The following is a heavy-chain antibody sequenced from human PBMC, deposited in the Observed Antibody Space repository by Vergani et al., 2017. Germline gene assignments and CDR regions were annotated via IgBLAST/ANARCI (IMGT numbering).Heavy chain of an antibody. D-gene: IGHD2-15*01. Sequence: DVRLVESGGGVVQPGGSLRLSCAASGFTFSAYSMNWVRQTPGKGLEWISYIGVSDNSIYYADSVMGRFAISRDNAKNSLFLQMNSLRAEDTAVYFCAREGHVVGPDLDYWGQGTLVTVSS. CDR1: GFTFSAYS. CDR2: IGVSDNSI. V-gene: IGHV3-48*01. CDR3: AREGHVVGPDLDY. J-gene: IGHJ4*02.